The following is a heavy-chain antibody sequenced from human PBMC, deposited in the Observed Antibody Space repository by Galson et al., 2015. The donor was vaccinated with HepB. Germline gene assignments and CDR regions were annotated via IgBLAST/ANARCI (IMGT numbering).Heavy chain of an antibody. CDR3: TRLGDLSGYSSL. V-gene: IGHV3-73*01. D-gene: IGHD6-13*01. CDR1: GLTFSGSA. J-gene: IGHJ4*02. Sequence: LRLSCAASGLTFSGSAMHWVRQASGRGLEWVGRIGSKANSYATAYAASVKGRFTISRDDSKNTAYMQMNSLKTEDTAVYYCTRLGDLSGYSSLWGQGTLVTVSS. CDR2: IGSKANSYAT.